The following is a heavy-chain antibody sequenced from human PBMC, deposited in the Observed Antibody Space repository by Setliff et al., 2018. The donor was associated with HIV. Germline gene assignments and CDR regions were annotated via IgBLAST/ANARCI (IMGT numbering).Heavy chain of an antibody. D-gene: IGHD5-12*01. CDR2: ISGRGGST. Sequence: GGSLRLSCAASGFTFSSFAMTWVRQAPGKGLEWVSAISGRGGSTYYADSVKGRSTISRDNSKNTLYLQMNSLRAEDTAVYYCAKDSGYEGDHYLDYWGQGTLVTVSS. CDR3: AKDSGYEGDHYLDY. V-gene: IGHV3-23*01. CDR1: GFTFSSFA. J-gene: IGHJ4*02.